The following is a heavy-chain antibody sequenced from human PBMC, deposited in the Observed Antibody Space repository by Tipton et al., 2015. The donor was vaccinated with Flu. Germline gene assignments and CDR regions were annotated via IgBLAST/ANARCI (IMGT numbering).Heavy chain of an antibody. CDR1: GYTFTSYG. J-gene: IGHJ4*02. D-gene: IGHD5-12*01. CDR3: ARDWSGYSWAPQGY. Sequence: QLVQSGAEVKKPGASVEVSCKASGYTFTSYGISWVRQAPGQGLEWMGWISAYNGNTNYAQKLQGRVTMTRDTSISTAYMELSRLRSDDTAVYYCARDWSGYSWAPQGYWGQGTLVTVSS. CDR2: ISAYNGNT. V-gene: IGHV1-18*01.